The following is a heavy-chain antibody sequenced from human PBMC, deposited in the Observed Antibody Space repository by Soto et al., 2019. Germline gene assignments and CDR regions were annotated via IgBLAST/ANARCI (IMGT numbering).Heavy chain of an antibody. CDR1: CGSFTCYE. CDR3: AITPGSFAGMAV. J-gene: IGHJ6*02. Sequence: ASVKVGCEGSCGSFTCYEINWVLRARGQGLKWMGWIHLESRKTSFAQKFQGRLTMTRDTPTASAYMNLTSLSSEDTAVYYCAITPGSFAGMAVWGQGTAVTVSS. CDR2: IHLESRKT. D-gene: IGHD6-6*01. V-gene: IGHV1-8*01.